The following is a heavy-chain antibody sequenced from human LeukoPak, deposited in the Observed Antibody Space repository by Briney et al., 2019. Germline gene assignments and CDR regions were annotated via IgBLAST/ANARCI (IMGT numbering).Heavy chain of an antibody. V-gene: IGHV1-8*03. J-gene: IGHJ6*03. CDR1: GYTFTSYD. CDR3: ARGARDGIVVVISSYYYYYYMDV. Sequence: GASVKVSCKASGYTFTSYDINWVRQATGQGLEWMGLMNPNSGNTGYAQKFQGRVTITRNTSISTAYMELSSLRSEHTAVYYCARGARDGIVVVISSYYYYYYMDVWGKGTTVTVSS. CDR2: MNPNSGNT. D-gene: IGHD3-22*01.